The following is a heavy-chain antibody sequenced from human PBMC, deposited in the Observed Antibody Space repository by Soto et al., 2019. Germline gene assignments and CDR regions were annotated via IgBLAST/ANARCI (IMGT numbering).Heavy chain of an antibody. Sequence: ASVKVSCKASGYTFTSYYMHWVRQAPGQGLEWMGIINPSGGSTSYAQKFQGRVTMTRDTSTSTVYMELSSLRSEDTAVYYCARDGSTVTTYYYYYGMDVCGQRTTVTVSS. CDR1: GYTFTSYY. V-gene: IGHV1-46*01. D-gene: IGHD4-4*01. J-gene: IGHJ6*02. CDR2: INPSGGST. CDR3: ARDGSTVTTYYYYYGMDV.